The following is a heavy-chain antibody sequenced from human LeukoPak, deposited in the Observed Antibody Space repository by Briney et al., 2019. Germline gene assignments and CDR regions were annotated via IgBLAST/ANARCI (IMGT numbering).Heavy chain of an antibody. CDR3: LSGNHPDYVWGTYRLDAFDI. Sequence: GGSLRLSCAASGYTFRDYSVNWVRQVPGKGLEWVSSISSTGTYIYYADSVKGRFTISRDNAKNSLFLQMNSLRDEDTAVSYCLSGNHPDYVWGTYRLDAFDIWGQGTMVIVSS. V-gene: IGHV3-21*01. J-gene: IGHJ3*02. D-gene: IGHD3-16*02. CDR1: GYTFRDYS. CDR2: ISSTGTYI.